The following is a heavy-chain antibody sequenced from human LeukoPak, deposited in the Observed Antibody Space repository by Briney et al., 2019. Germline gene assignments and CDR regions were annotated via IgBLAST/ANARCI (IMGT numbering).Heavy chain of an antibody. CDR1: GSTFSSYA. V-gene: IGHV3-23*01. CDR3: AKERRGRIVPSRYFDY. Sequence: SGGSLRLSCAASGSTFSSYAMSWVRQAPGKGLEWVSAISGSGGSTYYADSVKGRFTISRDNSKNTLYLQMNSLRAEDTAVYYCAKERRGRIVPSRYFDYWGQGTLVTVSS. D-gene: IGHD2-8*01. CDR2: ISGSGGST. J-gene: IGHJ4*02.